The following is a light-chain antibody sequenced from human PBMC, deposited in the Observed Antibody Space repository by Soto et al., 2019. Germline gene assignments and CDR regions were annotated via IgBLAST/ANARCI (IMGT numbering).Light chain of an antibody. J-gene: IGLJ1*01. CDR1: SSDVGDYDY. Sequence: QSVLTQPASVSGSPGQSITISCTGTSSDVGDYDYVSWYQQHPGKVPKLLLYEVNYRPSGISHRFSGSKSGNTASLTISGLQAEDEADYYCSSYTRIGTRGFGSGTKRTVL. CDR3: SSYTRIGTRG. V-gene: IGLV2-14*01. CDR2: EVN.